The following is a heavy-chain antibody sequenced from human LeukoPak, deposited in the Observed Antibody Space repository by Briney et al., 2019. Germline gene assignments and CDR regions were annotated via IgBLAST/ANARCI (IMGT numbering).Heavy chain of an antibody. CDR3: ARRRYFDSAYYYYGMDV. J-gene: IGHJ6*02. CDR2: MNPNSGNT. D-gene: IGHD3-9*01. V-gene: IGHV1-8*01. Sequence: ASVKVSCKASGYTFTSYDINWVRQATGQGLEWMGWMNPNSGNTGYAQKFQGRVTMTRNTSISTAYMELSSLRSEDTAVYYCARRRYFDSAYYYYGMDVWGQGTTVTVSS. CDR1: GYTFTSYD.